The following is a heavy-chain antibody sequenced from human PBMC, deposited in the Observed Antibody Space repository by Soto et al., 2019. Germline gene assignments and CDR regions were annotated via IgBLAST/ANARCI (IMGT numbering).Heavy chain of an antibody. V-gene: IGHV6-1*01. Sequence: TLSLTCDISGDSVSSNSAAWNWIRQSPSRGLVWLGRTSYRSKWYNDYAVSVKSRITINPDTSKNSLYLQMNSLRDEDTAVYFCARDPDGIIDFDYWGQGTQVTVSS. CDR3: ARDPDGIIDFDY. CDR2: TSYRSKWYN. CDR1: GDSVSSNSAA. D-gene: IGHD3-10*01. J-gene: IGHJ4*02.